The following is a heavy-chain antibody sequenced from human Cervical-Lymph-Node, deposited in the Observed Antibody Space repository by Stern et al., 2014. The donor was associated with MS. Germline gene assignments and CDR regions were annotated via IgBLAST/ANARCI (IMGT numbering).Heavy chain of an antibody. D-gene: IGHD4-23*01. V-gene: IGHV3-21*01. J-gene: IGHJ4*02. Sequence: EVQLVESGGGLVKPGGSLRLSCAASGFTFSSYSMNWVRQAPGQGLEWVASISSGGSYIYYADSLKGRFTIYRDNAKNSLYLQMNSLRAEDTAVYYCARGRGGNYRYYFDYWGQGTLVTVSS. CDR3: ARGRGGNYRYYFDY. CDR1: GFTFSSYS. CDR2: ISSGGSYI.